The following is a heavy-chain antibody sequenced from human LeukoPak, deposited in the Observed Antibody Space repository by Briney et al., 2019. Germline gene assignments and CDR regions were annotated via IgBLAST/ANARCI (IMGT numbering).Heavy chain of an antibody. CDR2: ISSSSSYT. J-gene: IGHJ4*02. D-gene: IGHD6-13*01. CDR1: GFTFSDYY. CDR3: ARVPRRRYSSSWDNVDYYFDY. V-gene: IGHV3-11*05. Sequence: GGSLRLSCAASGFTFSDYYMSWIRQAPGKGLEWVSYISSSSSYTNYADSVKGRFTISRDNAKNSLYLQMNSLRAEDTAVYYCARVPRRRYSSSWDNVDYYFDYWGQGTLVTVSS.